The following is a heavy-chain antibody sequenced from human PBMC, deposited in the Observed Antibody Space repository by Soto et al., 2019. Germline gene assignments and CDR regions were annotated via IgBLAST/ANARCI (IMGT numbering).Heavy chain of an antibody. CDR2: INTDNGNT. J-gene: IGHJ6*02. CDR3: ARDQVITNFGVYSMDYYGMDV. Sequence: AASVKVSCKASGYTFTNSGIIWVRQAPGQGLEWLGWINTDNGNTNYAQHLQGRVTLTTDTSTSTAYMDLRSLRSDDTAVYYCARDQVITNFGVYSMDYYGMDVWGPGTTVTVSS. CDR1: GYTFTNSG. D-gene: IGHD3-3*01. V-gene: IGHV1-18*01.